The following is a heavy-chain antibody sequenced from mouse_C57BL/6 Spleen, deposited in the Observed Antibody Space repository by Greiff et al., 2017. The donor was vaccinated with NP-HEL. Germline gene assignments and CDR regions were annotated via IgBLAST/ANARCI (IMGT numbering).Heavy chain of an antibody. J-gene: IGHJ4*01. Sequence: QVQLQQSGAELARPGASVKLSCKASGYTFTSYGISWVKQRTGQGLEWIGEIYPRSGNTYYNEKFKGKATLTADKSSSTAYMERRSLTSEDSAVYFCARGDYSNSYAMDYWGQGTSVTVSS. D-gene: IGHD2-5*01. V-gene: IGHV1-81*01. CDR2: IYPRSGNT. CDR3: ARGDYSNSYAMDY. CDR1: GYTFTSYG.